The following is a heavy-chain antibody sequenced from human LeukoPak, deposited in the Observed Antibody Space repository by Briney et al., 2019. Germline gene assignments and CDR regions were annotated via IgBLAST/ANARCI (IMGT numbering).Heavy chain of an antibody. CDR1: GYTFTGYY. CDR2: INPNSGGT. CDR3: ARSNYGSGSYYAFDY. D-gene: IGHD3-10*01. Sequence: ASVKVSCKASGYTFTGYYMHWVRQAPGQGLEWMGRINPNSGGTNYAQKFQGRVTMTRDTSISTAYMELSRLRSDDTAVYYCARSNYGSGSYYAFDYWGQGTLVTVSP. V-gene: IGHV1-2*06. J-gene: IGHJ4*02.